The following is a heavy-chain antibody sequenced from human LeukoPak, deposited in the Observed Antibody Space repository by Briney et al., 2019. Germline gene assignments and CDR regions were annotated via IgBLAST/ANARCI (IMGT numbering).Heavy chain of an antibody. CDR2: IYYSGST. D-gene: IGHD4-23*01. CDR1: GGSISSYY. Sequence: SETLSLTCTVSGGSISSYYWSWIRQPPGKGLEWVGYIYYSGSTNYNPSLKSRVTISVDTSKNQFSLKLSSVTAADTAVYYCARYDYSGGFDYWGQGTLVTVSS. CDR3: ARYDYSGGFDY. V-gene: IGHV4-59*08. J-gene: IGHJ4*02.